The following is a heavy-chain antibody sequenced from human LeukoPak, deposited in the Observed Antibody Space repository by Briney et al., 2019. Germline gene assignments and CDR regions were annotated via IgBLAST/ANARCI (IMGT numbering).Heavy chain of an antibody. Sequence: ASVKVSCKASGGTFSSYAISWVRQAPGQGLEWMGGIIPIFGTANYAQKFQGRVTITADESTSTAYMELSSLRSEDTAVYYCARDPGGAAAGSYFDYWGQGTLVTVSS. CDR2: IIPIFGTA. J-gene: IGHJ4*02. CDR3: ARDPGGAAAGSYFDY. CDR1: GGTFSSYA. V-gene: IGHV1-69*13. D-gene: IGHD6-13*01.